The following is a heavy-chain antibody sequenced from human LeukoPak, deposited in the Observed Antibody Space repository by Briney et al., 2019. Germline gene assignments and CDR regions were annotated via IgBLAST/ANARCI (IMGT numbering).Heavy chain of an antibody. Sequence: GGSLRLSCAASGFTFGNYAMSWVRQAPGKGLEWVSAISGSGGSTYYADSVKGRFTISRDNPKNTLYLRMNSLRAEDTAVYYCVKSGGACTSTSCPFDYWGQGTLVTVSS. J-gene: IGHJ4*02. CDR1: GFTFGNYA. CDR3: VKSGGACTSTSCPFDY. V-gene: IGHV3-23*01. CDR2: ISGSGGST. D-gene: IGHD2-2*01.